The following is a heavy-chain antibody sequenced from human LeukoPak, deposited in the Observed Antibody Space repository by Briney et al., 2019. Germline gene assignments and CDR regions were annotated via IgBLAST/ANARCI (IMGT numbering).Heavy chain of an antibody. Sequence: PGGSLRLSCAASGFTFSSSAMSWVRQVPGKGLEWVSGISASGGSTYYADSVKGRFTISRDNSKNTLYLQMNSLRAEDTAVYYCAKDGYGDYAFHWGQGTLVTVSS. CDR2: ISASGGST. J-gene: IGHJ4*02. V-gene: IGHV3-23*01. CDR1: GFTFSSSA. CDR3: AKDGYGDYAFH. D-gene: IGHD4-17*01.